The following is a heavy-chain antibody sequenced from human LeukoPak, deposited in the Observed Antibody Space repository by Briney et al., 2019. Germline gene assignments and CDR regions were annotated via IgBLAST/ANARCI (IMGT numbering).Heavy chain of an antibody. V-gene: IGHV3-7*01. CDR1: GFTFGNYW. J-gene: IGHJ4*02. Sequence: PGGSLRLSCVVSGFTFGNYWMSWVRQAPGKGLEWVANIKPDGGEKYYVDSVKGRFTISRDNSKNSLFLQMNRLRVEDTAVYYCARPRYYDFWSVPRGGFGYWGQGTLVTVSS. D-gene: IGHD3-3*01. CDR2: IKPDGGEK. CDR3: ARPRYYDFWSVPRGGFGY.